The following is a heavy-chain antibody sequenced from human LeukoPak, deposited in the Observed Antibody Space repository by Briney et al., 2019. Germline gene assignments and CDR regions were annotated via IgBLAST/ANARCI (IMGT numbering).Heavy chain of an antibody. V-gene: IGHV1-3*04. CDR3: ARDRSAWRFYYFDY. CDR1: GCTFTSRA. J-gene: IGHJ4*02. Sequence: ASVKVSCKTSGCTFTSRALHWVRLAPGPRLEWMGWINTGNGNTKYSQKFQDRVTITRDPSASTADMELSSLRSEDTAVYYCARDRSAWRFYYFDYWGQGTLVTVSS. D-gene: IGHD3-3*01. CDR2: INTGNGNT.